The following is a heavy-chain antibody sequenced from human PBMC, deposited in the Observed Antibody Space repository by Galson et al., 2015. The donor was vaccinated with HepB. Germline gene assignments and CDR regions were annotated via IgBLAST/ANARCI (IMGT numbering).Heavy chain of an antibody. CDR1: GGSFSGYY. Sequence: ETLSLTCAVYGGSFSGYYWSWIRQPPGKGLEWVGEINHSGSTNYNPSLKSRVTIPVDTSKNQFSLKLSSVTAADTAVYYCARASPYYYDSSGYRSGLNWYFDLWGRGTLVTVSS. D-gene: IGHD3-22*01. CDR2: INHSGST. CDR3: ARASPYYYDSSGYRSGLNWYFDL. J-gene: IGHJ2*01. V-gene: IGHV4-34*01.